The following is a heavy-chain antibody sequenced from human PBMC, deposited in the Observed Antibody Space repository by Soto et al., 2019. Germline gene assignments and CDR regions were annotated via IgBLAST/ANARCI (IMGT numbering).Heavy chain of an antibody. Sequence: QVQLQKSAPGRLKPSETLSLTSTFSEDFIINFYWIWFRQPAGKGLQSLGRISASGRSNYNPNLQSRVAMSLDTSKNQFSLRLTSLSAADTAVYFCARGMGRYFDLWGRGTLVTVFS. V-gene: IGHV4-4*07. CDR2: ISASGRS. J-gene: IGHJ2*01. D-gene: IGHD2-8*01. CDR3: ARGMGRYFDL. CDR1: EDFIINFY.